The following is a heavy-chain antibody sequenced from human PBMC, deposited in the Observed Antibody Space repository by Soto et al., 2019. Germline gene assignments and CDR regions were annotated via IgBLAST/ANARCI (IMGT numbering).Heavy chain of an antibody. Sequence: SVKVSCKASGGTFSSYAISWVRQAPGQGLEWMGGIIPIFGTANYAQKFQGRVTITADESTSTAYMELSSLRSEDTAVYYCARDPLERLRYYYGMDVWGQGTTVTVSS. V-gene: IGHV1-69*13. CDR3: ARDPLERLRYYYGMDV. CDR1: GGTFSSYA. D-gene: IGHD1-1*01. J-gene: IGHJ6*02. CDR2: IIPIFGTA.